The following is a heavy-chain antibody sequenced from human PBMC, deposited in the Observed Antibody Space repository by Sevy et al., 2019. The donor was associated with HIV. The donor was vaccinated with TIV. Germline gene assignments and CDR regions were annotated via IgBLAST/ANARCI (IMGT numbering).Heavy chain of an antibody. Sequence: GGSLRLSCAASGFTFNTHAMHWVRQAPGKGLEWVALISYDGLIKYYGESVKGRFTISRDDTRNTLFLQMNSLRHDDAAMYYGAREAGYTTCWSPGNYWGQGTRVTVSS. V-gene: IGHV3-30*14. D-gene: IGHD5-12*01. CDR1: GFTFNTHA. CDR3: AREAGYTTCWSPGNY. J-gene: IGHJ4*02. CDR2: ISYDGLIK.